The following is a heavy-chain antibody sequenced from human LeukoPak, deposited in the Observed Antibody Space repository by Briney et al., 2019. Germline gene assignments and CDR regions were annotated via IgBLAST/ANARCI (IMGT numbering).Heavy chain of an antibody. J-gene: IGHJ6*02. V-gene: IGHV3-21*01. CDR3: ARKPRAVRGASGGHDGMDV. Sequence: GGSLRLSCAASGFTFSSYSMNWVRQAPGKGLEWVSSISSSSSYIYYADSVKGRFTISRDNAKNSLYLQMNSLRAEDTAVYYCARKPRAVRGASGGHDGMDVWGQGTTVTVSS. CDR1: GFTFSSYS. CDR2: ISSSSSYI. D-gene: IGHD3-10*01.